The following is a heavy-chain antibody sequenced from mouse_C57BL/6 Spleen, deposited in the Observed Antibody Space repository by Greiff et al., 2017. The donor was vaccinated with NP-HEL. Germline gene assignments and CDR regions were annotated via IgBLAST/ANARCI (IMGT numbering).Heavy chain of an antibody. CDR1: GYTFTSYG. CDR3: ARRGYYDYDYYYAMDY. J-gene: IGHJ4*01. V-gene: IGHV1-81*01. Sequence: QVQLKQSGAELARPGASVKLSCKASGYTFTSYGISWVKQRTGQGLEWIGEIYPRSGNTYYNEKFKGKATLTADESSSTAYMELRSLTSEDSAVYFCARRGYYDYDYYYAMDYWGQGTSVTVSS. D-gene: IGHD2-4*01. CDR2: IYPRSGNT.